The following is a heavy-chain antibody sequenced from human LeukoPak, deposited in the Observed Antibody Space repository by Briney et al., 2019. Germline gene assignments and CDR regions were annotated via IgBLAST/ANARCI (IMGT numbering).Heavy chain of an antibody. V-gene: IGHV4-34*01. J-gene: IGHJ5*02. Sequence: SETLSLTCAVYGGSFSGFYWSWIRQPPGKGLEWIGEINHSGSTNYNPSLKSRVTISVDTSKNQFSLKLSSVTAADTAVYYCARGWVIVVVPAALNWFDPWGQGTLVTVSS. CDR2: INHSGST. CDR1: GGSFSGFY. CDR3: ARGWVIVVVPAALNWFDP. D-gene: IGHD2-2*01.